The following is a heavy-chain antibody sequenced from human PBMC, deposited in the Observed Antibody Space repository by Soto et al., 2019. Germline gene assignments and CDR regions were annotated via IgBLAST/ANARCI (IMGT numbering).Heavy chain of an antibody. Sequence: KASETLSLTCAVSGFFITSGNYCCWIRKPPGKGLEWIGSIFHGGNTYYNPSLKSRVTISVDMSKNQFSLKLNSVTAADTAVYYCARARWYDAFDVWGQGTVVTVSS. CDR3: ARARWYDAFDV. D-gene: IGHD2-15*01. J-gene: IGHJ3*01. CDR2: IFHGGNT. V-gene: IGHV4-38-2*01. CDR1: GFFITSGNY.